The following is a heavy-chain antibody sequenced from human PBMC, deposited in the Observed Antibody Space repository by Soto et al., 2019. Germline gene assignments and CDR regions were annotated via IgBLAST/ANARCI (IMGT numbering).Heavy chain of an antibody. CDR2: IYHSGST. D-gene: IGHD6-13*01. CDR1: GGSISRGGYS. CDR3: ARVRQKLSRRY. V-gene: IGHV4-30-2*01. J-gene: IGHJ4*02. Sequence: HLQLQESGSGLLKPSQTLSLTCAVSGGSISRGGYSWSWIRPPPGKGLEWIGYIYHSGSTYYNPSRKSRVTISVDRSKNQLALKLSSVTAADTAVYYCARVRQKLSRRYWGQGTLVTVST.